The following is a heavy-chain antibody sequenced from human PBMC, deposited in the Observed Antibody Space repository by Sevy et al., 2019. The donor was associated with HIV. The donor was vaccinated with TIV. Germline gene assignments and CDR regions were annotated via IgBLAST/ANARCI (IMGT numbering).Heavy chain of an antibody. J-gene: IGHJ3*02. V-gene: IGHV3-7*01. CDR3: AKTEEYPEPGRSFDI. CDR2: IKQDGSEK. CDR1: GFAFSSSW. D-gene: IGHD6-6*01. Sequence: GGSLRLSCAASGFAFSSSWMTWVRQAPGKGLEWVANIKQDGSEKYYVDFLKGRFTISRDNAKNSLYLQMNSLRAEDTAVYYCAKTEEYPEPGRSFDIWGQGTMVTVSS.